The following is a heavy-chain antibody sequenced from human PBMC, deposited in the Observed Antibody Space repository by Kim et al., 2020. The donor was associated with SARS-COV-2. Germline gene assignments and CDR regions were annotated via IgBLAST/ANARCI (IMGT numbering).Heavy chain of an antibody. CDR1: GGSISSYY. D-gene: IGHD6-13*01. J-gene: IGHJ4*02. Sequence: SETLSLTCTVSGGSISSYYWSWIRQPPGKGLEWIGYIYYSGSTNYNPSLKSRVTISVDTSKNQFSLKLSSVTAADTAVYYCAREAAAGSFDYWGQGTLVTVSS. V-gene: IGHV4-59*01. CDR2: IYYSGST. CDR3: AREAAAGSFDY.